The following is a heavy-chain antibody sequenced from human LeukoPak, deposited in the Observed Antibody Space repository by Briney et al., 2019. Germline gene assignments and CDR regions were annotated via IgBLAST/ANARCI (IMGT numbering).Heavy chain of an antibody. Sequence: ASGFTFSXXXXXWVXXAPGXXXXXXXXXKQDGSEKYYVDSVKGRFTISRDNAKNSLYLQMNSLRAEDTAVYYCARLVHGSGSYNQNWFDPWGQGTLVTVSS. D-gene: IGHD3-10*01. CDR2: XKQDGSEK. J-gene: IGHJ5*02. V-gene: IGHV3-7*01. CDR3: ARLVHGSGSYNQNWFDP. CDR1: GFTFSXXX.